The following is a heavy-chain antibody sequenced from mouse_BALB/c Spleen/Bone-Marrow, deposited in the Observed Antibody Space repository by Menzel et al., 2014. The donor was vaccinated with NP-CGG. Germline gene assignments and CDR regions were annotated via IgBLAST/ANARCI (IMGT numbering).Heavy chain of an antibody. CDR3: ASPGGAMDY. CDR2: IGYSGST. CDR1: GYSITSDYA. Sequence: EVQLQQSGPGLVKPSQSLSLTCTVTGYSITSDYAWNWIRQFPGNKLEWMGYIGYSGSTSYNPSLKSRISITRDTSKNQFFLQLNSVTTEDTATYYCASPGGAMDYWGQGTSVTVSS. V-gene: IGHV3-2*02. J-gene: IGHJ4*01.